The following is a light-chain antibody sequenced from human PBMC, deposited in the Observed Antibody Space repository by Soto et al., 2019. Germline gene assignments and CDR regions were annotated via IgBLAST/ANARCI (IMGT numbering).Light chain of an antibody. Sequence: DIQLTQSPSALSASVGDRVTVTCRASQSISSWLAWYRQKPGKAPKLLIHKASNLPIGVPSRFSGSGSGTEFTRTISSLQPDDFATYYCQHLGSFGQGTKLEIK. V-gene: IGKV1-5*03. CDR1: QSISSW. J-gene: IGKJ2*01. CDR3: QHLGS. CDR2: KAS.